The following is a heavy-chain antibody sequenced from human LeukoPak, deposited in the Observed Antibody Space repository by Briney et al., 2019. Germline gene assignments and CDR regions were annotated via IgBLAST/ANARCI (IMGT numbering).Heavy chain of an antibody. CDR3: ARLIIYDGRDY. CDR1: GFTFSASA. D-gene: IGHD3-3*01. CDR2: ITTSGSDI. V-gene: IGHV3-21*01. J-gene: IGHJ4*01. Sequence: GGSLRLSCAASGFTFSASAMHWVRQAPGRGLEWVSFITTSGSDIDYADSVKGRFTISRDNANNTLFLQMNSLRVEDTAVYYCARLIIYDGRDYWGHGTLVTVSS.